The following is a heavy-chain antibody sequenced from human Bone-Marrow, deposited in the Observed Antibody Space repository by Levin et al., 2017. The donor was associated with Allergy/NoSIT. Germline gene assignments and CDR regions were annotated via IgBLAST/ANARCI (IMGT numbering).Heavy chain of an antibody. CDR1: GFTFRSHD. Sequence: GGSLRLSCAASGFTFRSHDMHWVRQVRGKGLEWVAGIGTAGDTDTYYSDSVKGRFSISRENGKNSLYLHINSLRAGATGVYYSARAMVRGLTLFDYWGQGTLVTVSS. J-gene: IGHJ4*02. V-gene: IGHV3-13*01. CDR2: IGTAGDTDT. D-gene: IGHD3-10*01. CDR3: ARAMVRGLTLFDY.